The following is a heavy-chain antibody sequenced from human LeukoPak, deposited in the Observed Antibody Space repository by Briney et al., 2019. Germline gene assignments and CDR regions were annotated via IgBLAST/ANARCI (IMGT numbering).Heavy chain of an antibody. CDR2: ITGSSTTI. Sequence: GGSLRLSCAASGFTFSSYSMNWVRQAPGKGLEWVSYITGSSTTIYYADSVKGRFTISRDNAKDSLYLQMNSLRDEDTAVYYCARDRGYYASSGYPYFDYWGQGTLVTVSS. D-gene: IGHD3-22*01. V-gene: IGHV3-48*02. CDR3: ARDRGYYASSGYPYFDY. CDR1: GFTFSSYS. J-gene: IGHJ4*02.